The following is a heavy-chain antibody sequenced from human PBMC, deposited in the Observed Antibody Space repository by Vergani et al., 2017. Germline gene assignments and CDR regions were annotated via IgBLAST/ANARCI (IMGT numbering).Heavy chain of an antibody. CDR1: GYTFTSYG. Sequence: QVQLVQSGAEVKKPGASVKVSCKASGYTFTSYGISWVRQAPGQGLEWMGRIIPVLGKTKYAQDFQGRLTITADTSTSTAYMELTSLRSQDTAVYYCARDPRGYGGDPEDYYYGMDVWGQGTTVTVSS. J-gene: IGHJ6*02. CDR2: IIPVLGKT. D-gene: IGHD2-21*02. V-gene: IGHV1-18*01. CDR3: ARDPRGYGGDPEDYYYGMDV.